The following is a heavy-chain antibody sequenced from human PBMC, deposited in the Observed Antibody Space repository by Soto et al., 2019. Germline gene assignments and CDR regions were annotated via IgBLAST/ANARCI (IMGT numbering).Heavy chain of an antibody. D-gene: IGHD3-10*01. J-gene: IGHJ4*02. V-gene: IGHV3-23*01. CDR3: GKGGGFGTGAYYNVAY. Sequence: EVQLLESGGGLVEPGGSLRLSCTASGFSFSSYAMTWVRQAPGKGLEWVSSTTDDGGRTFYADSVKGRFTISRDNSNNRLYREMNSLGGGDTALYCWGKGGGFGTGAYYNVAYWGQGTLVTVSS. CDR1: GFSFSSYA. CDR2: TTDDGGRT.